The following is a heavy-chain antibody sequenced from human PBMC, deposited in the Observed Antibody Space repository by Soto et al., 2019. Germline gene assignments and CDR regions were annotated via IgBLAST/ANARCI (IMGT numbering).Heavy chain of an antibody. D-gene: IGHD2-2*01. CDR1: GFTFSDYY. CDR3: ARYDGYCSSTSCDGMDV. V-gene: IGHV3-11*05. J-gene: IGHJ6*02. Sequence: QVQLVESGGGLVKPGGSLRLSCAASGFTFSDYYMSWIRQAPGKGLEWVSYISSSSSYTNYADSVKGRFTISRDNAKNSLYLQMNSLRAEDTAVYYCARYDGYCSSTSCDGMDVWGQGTTVTVSS. CDR2: ISSSSSYT.